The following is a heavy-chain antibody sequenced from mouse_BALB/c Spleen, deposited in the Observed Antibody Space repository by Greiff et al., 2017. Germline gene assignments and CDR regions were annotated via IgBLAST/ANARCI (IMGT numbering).Heavy chain of an antibody. D-gene: IGHD1-1*01. CDR2: INPSTGYT. CDR1: GYTFTSYW. J-gene: IGHJ4*01. Sequence: VQLQQSGAELAKPGASVKMSCKASGYTFTSYWMHWVKQRPGQGLEWIGYINPSTGYTEYNQKFKDKATVTADKSSSTAYMQLSSLTSEDSAVYYCAREPYYYGSVDYWGQGTSVTVSS. V-gene: IGHV1-7*01. CDR3: AREPYYYGSVDY.